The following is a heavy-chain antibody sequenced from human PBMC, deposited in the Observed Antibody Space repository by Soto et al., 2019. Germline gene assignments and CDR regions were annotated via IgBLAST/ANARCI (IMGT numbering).Heavy chain of an antibody. V-gene: IGHV1-2*04. Sequence: ASVEVSCKASGYTFTGYYMHWVRHPPGQRLQWMGWINPNSDGTNYAQKFQGWVTMTTATSISTAYMELSRLRSDDTAVYHCARHKQLVGDYYSYRMDVWGQGTTVTVS. D-gene: IGHD6-6*01. CDR3: ARHKQLVGDYYSYRMDV. CDR2: INPNSDGT. CDR1: GYTFTGYY. J-gene: IGHJ6*02.